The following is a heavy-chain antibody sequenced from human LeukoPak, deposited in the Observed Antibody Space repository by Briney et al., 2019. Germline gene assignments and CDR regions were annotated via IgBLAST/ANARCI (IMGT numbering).Heavy chain of an antibody. Sequence: SETLSLTCTVSGGAISDYYWSWIRQSAGMGPEWIGRLYISGNTNYNPSLKSRVTMSLDTSKNQFSLRLTSVTSADTAVYYCARVGGYPLGAFDIWGQGTMVTVSS. J-gene: IGHJ3*02. CDR2: LYISGNT. CDR1: GGAISDYY. D-gene: IGHD3-22*01. V-gene: IGHV4-4*07. CDR3: ARVGGYPLGAFDI.